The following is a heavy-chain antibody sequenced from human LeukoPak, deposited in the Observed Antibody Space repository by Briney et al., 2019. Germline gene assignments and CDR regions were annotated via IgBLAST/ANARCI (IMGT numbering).Heavy chain of an antibody. D-gene: IGHD3-3*01. CDR2: INHSGST. CDR1: GGSISSYY. CDR3: ARSGQIRYYDFWSAQGYMDV. J-gene: IGHJ6*03. Sequence: SSETLSLTCTVSGGSISSYYWSWIRQPPGKGLEWIGEINHSGSTNYNPSLKSRVTISVDTSKNQFSLKLSSVTAADTAVYYCARSGQIRYYDFWSAQGYMDVWGKGTTVTVSS. V-gene: IGHV4-34*01.